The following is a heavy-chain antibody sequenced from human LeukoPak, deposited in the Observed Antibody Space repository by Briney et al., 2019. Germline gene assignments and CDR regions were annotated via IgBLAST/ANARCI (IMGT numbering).Heavy chain of an antibody. CDR2: IRPDGSAV. J-gene: IGHJ3*01. Sequence: GGSLRLSCKASGFSIHQSSMSWVRQAPVKGLEWVASIRPDGSAVFYVDSVKGRFTFSGDNAKNSLDLQMNSLRAEDTALYYCAKFGLPYSIDLWGQGTMVTVSS. D-gene: IGHD3/OR15-3a*01. CDR1: GFSIHQSS. CDR3: AKFGLPYSIDL. V-gene: IGHV3-7*01.